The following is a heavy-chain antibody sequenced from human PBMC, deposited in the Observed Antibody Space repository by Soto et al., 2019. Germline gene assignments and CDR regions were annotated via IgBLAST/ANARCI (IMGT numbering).Heavy chain of an antibody. Sequence: GESLKISCKGSGYSFTSYWIGWVRQMPGKGLEWMGIIYPGDSDTRYSPSFQGQVTISADKSISTAYLQWSSLKASDTAMYYCARSEYCGGECYPGIDYWGQGTLVTVSS. CDR1: GYSFTSYW. D-gene: IGHD2-21*01. CDR2: IYPGDSDT. CDR3: ARSEYCGGECYPGIDY. V-gene: IGHV5-51*01. J-gene: IGHJ4*02.